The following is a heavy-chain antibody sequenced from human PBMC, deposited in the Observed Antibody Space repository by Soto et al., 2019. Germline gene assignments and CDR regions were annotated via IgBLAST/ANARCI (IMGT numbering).Heavy chain of an antibody. CDR1: GYSFTSYG. V-gene: IGHV1-18*04. D-gene: IGHD6-19*01. J-gene: IGHJ4*02. CDR3: ARTYSSGWSLSPSDY. Sequence: ASVKVSCKASGYSFTSYGISWVRQAPGRGLEWMGWISAYTGDTKYTQNFQGRVTLTTDTSASTVYMDLGSPRSDDTAVYYCARTYSSGWSLSPSDYWGQGTLVTVSS. CDR2: ISAYTGDT.